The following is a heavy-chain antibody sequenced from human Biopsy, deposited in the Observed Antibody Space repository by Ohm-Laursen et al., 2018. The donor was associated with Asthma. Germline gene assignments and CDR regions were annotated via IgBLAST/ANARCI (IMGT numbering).Heavy chain of an antibody. Sequence: SLRLSCAATGFSFSNLAIHWVRQAPGKGLEWVGVISKDASTQDYADSVKGRFTMARDNSKNTLDLQMNSLREEDTAVYYCVRDGTDDSFDIWGQGTVVSVSS. CDR1: GFSFSNLA. D-gene: IGHD1-1*01. CDR3: VRDGTDDSFDI. J-gene: IGHJ3*02. V-gene: IGHV3-30*01. CDR2: ISKDASTQ.